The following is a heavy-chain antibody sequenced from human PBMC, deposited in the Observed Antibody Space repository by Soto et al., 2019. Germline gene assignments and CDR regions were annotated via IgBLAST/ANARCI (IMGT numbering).Heavy chain of an antibody. V-gene: IGHV3-23*01. CDR2: ICGSGGAT. CDR1: GFTFSSYA. D-gene: IGHD2-15*01. J-gene: IGHJ4*02. CDR3: GKGSGGNCYSHFDS. Sequence: GGSLRLSCAASGFTFSSYAMSWVRQAPGKGLEWVSAICGSGGATYYTDSVKGRFTISRDNSKNTLHLQMNNLRAEDTAIYYWGKGSGGNCYSHFDSCGQGTLVTVSS.